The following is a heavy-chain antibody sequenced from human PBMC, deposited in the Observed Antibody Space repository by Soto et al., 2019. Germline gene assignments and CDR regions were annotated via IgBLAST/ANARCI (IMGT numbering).Heavy chain of an antibody. V-gene: IGHV1-8*01. CDR3: ATGGITMGRGVQIPLDYYYYYMDV. Sequence: GASVKVSCKASGYTFTSYDINWVRQATGQGLEWMGWMNPNSGNTGYAQKFQGRVTMTRNTSISTAYMELSSLRSEDTAVYYCATGGITMGRGVQIPLDYYYYYMDVWGKGTTVTASS. D-gene: IGHD3-10*01. J-gene: IGHJ6*03. CDR1: GYTFTSYD. CDR2: MNPNSGNT.